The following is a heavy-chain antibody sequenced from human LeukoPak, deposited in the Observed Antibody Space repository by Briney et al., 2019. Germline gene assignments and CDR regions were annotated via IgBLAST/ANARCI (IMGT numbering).Heavy chain of an antibody. D-gene: IGHD4-11*01. CDR1: QFTFSSYA. J-gene: IGHJ4*02. V-gene: IGHV3-23*01. Sequence: GGSLRLSCAASQFTFSSYAMSWVRQAPGKGLAWVSAISGSGGGTYYADSVKGRFTISRDNSKNTLYLQMCSLRAEDTAVYYCAKGGVDYRNPPDYWGQGTLVTVYS. CDR2: ISGSGGGT. CDR3: AKGGVDYRNPPDY.